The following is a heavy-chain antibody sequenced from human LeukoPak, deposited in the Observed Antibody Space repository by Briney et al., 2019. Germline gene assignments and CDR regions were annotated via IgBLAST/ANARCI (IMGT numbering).Heavy chain of an antibody. J-gene: IGHJ4*02. V-gene: IGHV3-7*05. CDR1: VSTLKTHW. D-gene: IGHD4-23*01. CDR2: LKQDGSDK. Sequence: GGSLRLSCAASVSTLKTHWMTWFRQTPGKGLEWVASLKQDGSDKFYVDSVKGRFTISRDNAENSLYTQMNSLRAEDTAVYYCARETRGTVGSYWGRGTLVTVSS. CDR3: ARETRGTVGSY.